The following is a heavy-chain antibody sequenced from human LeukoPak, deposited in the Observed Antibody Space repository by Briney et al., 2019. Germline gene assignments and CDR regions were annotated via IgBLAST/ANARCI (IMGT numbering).Heavy chain of an antibody. J-gene: IGHJ4*02. V-gene: IGHV3-23*01. D-gene: IGHD3-22*01. CDR1: GFTFSSYG. CDR3: AKDRGGYYDSSGLDY. Sequence: PGGSLRLSCAASGFTFSSYGMSWVRQAPGKGLEWVSAISGSGGSTYYADSVKGRFTISRDNSKNTLYLQMNSLRAEDTAVYYCAKDRGGYYDSSGLDYWGQGTLVTVSS. CDR2: ISGSGGST.